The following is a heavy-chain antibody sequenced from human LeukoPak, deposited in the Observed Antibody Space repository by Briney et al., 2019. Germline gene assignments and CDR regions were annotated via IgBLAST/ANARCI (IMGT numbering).Heavy chain of an antibody. CDR2: ISYDGSNK. D-gene: IGHD4-17*01. J-gene: IGHJ4*02. CDR1: GFTFSSYG. CDR3: ARGDYAVREFDY. Sequence: QPGGSLRLSCAASGFTFSSYGMHWVRQAPGKGLEWVAVISYDGSNKYYADSVKGRFTISRDNSKNTLYLQMNSLRAEDTAVYYCARGDYAVREFDYWGQGTLVTASS. V-gene: IGHV3-30*03.